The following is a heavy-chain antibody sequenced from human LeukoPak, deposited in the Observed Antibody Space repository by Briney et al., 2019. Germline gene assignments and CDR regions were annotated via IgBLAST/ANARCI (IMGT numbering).Heavy chain of an antibody. V-gene: IGHV3-21*01. D-gene: IGHD3-22*01. CDR2: ISSSSSYI. Sequence: GGALRLSCTASGFTFNNYSMNWVRQAPGKGLEWVSSISSSSSYIYYADSVKGRFTISRDNAKNSLYLQMNSLRAEDTAVYYCARDPRTYYYDSSGYSLYWGQGTLVTVSS. J-gene: IGHJ4*02. CDR1: GFTFNNYS. CDR3: ARDPRTYYYDSSGYSLY.